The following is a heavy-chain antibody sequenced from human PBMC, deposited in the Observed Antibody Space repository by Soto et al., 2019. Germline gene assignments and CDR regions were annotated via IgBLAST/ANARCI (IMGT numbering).Heavy chain of an antibody. CDR2: VNPNSGGA. D-gene: IGHD5-12*01. V-gene: IGHV1-2*02. J-gene: IGHJ4*02. Sequence: ASVKVSCKASGYSFTGFYIHWVRQAPGQGLEWMGWVNPNSGGAHYAQKFQGRVTMTRDTSVTSAYMEVTRLRSDDTAIYYCARANSGDGDEFDYWGQGTPVTVSS. CDR1: GYSFTGFY. CDR3: ARANSGDGDEFDY.